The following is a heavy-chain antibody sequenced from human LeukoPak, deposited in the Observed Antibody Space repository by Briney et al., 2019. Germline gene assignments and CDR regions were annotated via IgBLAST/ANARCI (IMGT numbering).Heavy chain of an antibody. CDR3: ARGALNNWFDP. J-gene: IGHJ5*02. CDR2: IYTSGST. Sequence: PSQTLSLTCTVSGGSISSGSYYWSWIRQPAGKGLEWIGRIYTSGSTNYNPSLKSRVTISVDTSKNQFSLKLSSVTAADTAVYYCARGALNNWFDPWGQGTLVTASS. CDR1: GGSISSGSYY. V-gene: IGHV4-61*02.